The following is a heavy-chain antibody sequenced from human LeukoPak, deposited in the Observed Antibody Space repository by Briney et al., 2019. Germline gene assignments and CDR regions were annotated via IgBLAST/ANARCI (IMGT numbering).Heavy chain of an antibody. D-gene: IGHD4-17*01. J-gene: IGHJ4*02. CDR2: ISGSGDST. CDR3: AKEGVAVTTRGAYFDY. V-gene: IGHV3-23*01. CDR1: GFTFSNSA. Sequence: PGGSLRLSCAASGFTFSNSAMTWVRQAPGKGLDWVSTISGSGDSTYYADSVKGRFTISRDNSKNTLYLQMNGLRADDTAVYYCAKEGVAVTTRGAYFDYWGQGTLVTVSS.